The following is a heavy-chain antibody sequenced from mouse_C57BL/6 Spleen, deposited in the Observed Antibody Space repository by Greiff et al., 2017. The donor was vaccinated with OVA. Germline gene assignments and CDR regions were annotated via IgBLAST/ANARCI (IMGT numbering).Heavy chain of an antibody. CDR3: AGGYDGYPDY. CDR1: GFTFSDYG. D-gene: IGHD2-3*01. Sequence: EVKLMESGGGLVKPGGSLKLSCAASGFTFSDYGMHWVRQAPEKGLEWVAYISSGSSTIYYADTVKGRFTISRDNAKNTLFLQMNSLRSEDTAMYYCAGGYDGYPDYWGQGTSVTVSS. V-gene: IGHV5-17*01. J-gene: IGHJ4*01. CDR2: ISSGSSTI.